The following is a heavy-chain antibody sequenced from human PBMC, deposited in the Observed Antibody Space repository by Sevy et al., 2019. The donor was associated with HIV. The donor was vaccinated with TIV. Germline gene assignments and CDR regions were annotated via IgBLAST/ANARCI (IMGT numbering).Heavy chain of an antibody. J-gene: IGHJ6*02. V-gene: IGHV4-61*01. D-gene: IGHD3-16*01. CDR2: ICYSGST. Sequence: SETLSLTCTVSGGSVSSGSYYWSWIRQPPGKGLEWIGYICYSGSTNYNPSLKSRVTISVDTSKNQFSLKLSSVTAADSAVYYCARDGGDGYNRGMDVWGQGTTVTVSS. CDR3: ARDGGDGYNRGMDV. CDR1: GGSVSSGSYY.